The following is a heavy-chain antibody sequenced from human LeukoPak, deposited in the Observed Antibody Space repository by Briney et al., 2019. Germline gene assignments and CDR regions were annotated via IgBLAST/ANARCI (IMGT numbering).Heavy chain of an antibody. J-gene: IGHJ4*02. D-gene: IGHD7-27*01. V-gene: IGHV1-69*13. CDR1: GGTFSSYA. Sequence: ASVKVSCKASGGTFSSYAISWVRQAPGQGLEWMGGIIPIFGTANYAQKFQGRVTITADESTSTAYMELSSLRSEDTAVYYCARAITGDPLKFDYWGQGTLVTVSS. CDR3: ARAITGDPLKFDY. CDR2: IIPIFGTA.